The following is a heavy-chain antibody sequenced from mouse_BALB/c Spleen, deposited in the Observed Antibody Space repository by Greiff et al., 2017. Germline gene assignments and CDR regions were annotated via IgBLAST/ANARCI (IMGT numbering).Heavy chain of an antibody. CDR1: GYTFTSYW. D-gene: IGHD2-4*01. CDR2: INPSNGRT. CDR3: AIDWDYDGHYYAMDY. J-gene: IGHJ4*01. Sequence: QVQLQQPGAELVKPGASVKLSCKASGYTFTSYWMHWVKQRPGQGLEWIGEINPSNGRTNYNEKFKSKATLTVDKSSSTAYMQLSSLTSEDSAVYYCAIDWDYDGHYYAMDYWGQGTSVTVSS. V-gene: IGHV1S81*02.